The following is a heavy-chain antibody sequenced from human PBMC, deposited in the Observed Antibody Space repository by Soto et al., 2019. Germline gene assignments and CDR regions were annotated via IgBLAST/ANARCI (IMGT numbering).Heavy chain of an antibody. J-gene: IGHJ5*02. D-gene: IGHD3-10*01. CDR1: GGTFSSYA. CDR2: IIPIFGTA. V-gene: IGHV1-69*12. Sequence: QVQLVQSGAEVKKPGSSVKVSCKASGGTFSSYAISWVRRAPGQGLEWMGGIIPIFGTANYAQKFQGRVTITADESTSTAYMELSSLRSEDTAVYYCARGGLLWFGDPHWFDPWGQGTLVTVSS. CDR3: ARGGLLWFGDPHWFDP.